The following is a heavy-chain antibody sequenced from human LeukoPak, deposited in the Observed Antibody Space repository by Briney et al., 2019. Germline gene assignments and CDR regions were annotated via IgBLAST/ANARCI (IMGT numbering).Heavy chain of an antibody. V-gene: IGHV3-30-3*01. CDR1: GFTFSNAW. D-gene: IGHD5/OR15-5a*01. CDR2: ISYDGSNK. Sequence: GGSLRLSCAASGFTFSNAWMSWVRQAPGKGLEWVAVISYDGSNKYYADSVKGRFTISRDNSKNTLYLQMNSLRAEDTAVYYCASDQGSKYYFDYWGQGTLVTVSS. CDR3: ASDQGSKYYFDY. J-gene: IGHJ4*02.